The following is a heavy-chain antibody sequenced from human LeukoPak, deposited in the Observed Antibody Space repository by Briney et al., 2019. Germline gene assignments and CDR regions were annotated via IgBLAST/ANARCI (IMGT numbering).Heavy chain of an antibody. D-gene: IGHD2-15*01. V-gene: IGHV4-34*01. CDR3: ARGRVVVVAAVLYYNWFDP. CDR2: INHSGST. Sequence: SETLSLTCTVSGGSISSYYWSWIRQPPGKGLEWIGEINHSGSTNYNPSLKSRVTISVDTSKNQFSLKLSSVTAADTAVYYCARGRVVVVAAVLYYNWFDPWGQGTLVTVSS. CDR1: GGSISSYY. J-gene: IGHJ5*02.